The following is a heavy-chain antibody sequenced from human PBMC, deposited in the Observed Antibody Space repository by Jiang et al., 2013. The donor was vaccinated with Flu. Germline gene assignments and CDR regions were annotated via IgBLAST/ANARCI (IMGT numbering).Heavy chain of an antibody. V-gene: IGHV3-33*01. D-gene: IGHD3-10*01. CDR3: ARGGHGSGSHYTPNYYYGMDV. CDR2: IWFDGSDK. Sequence: YGMHWVRQAPGKGLEWVAVIWFDGSDKYYADSVKGRFTISRGTSKLYLEMNSLRGEDTAVYYCARGGHGSGSHYTPNYYYGMDVWGQGTTVTVSS. J-gene: IGHJ6*02. CDR1: YG.